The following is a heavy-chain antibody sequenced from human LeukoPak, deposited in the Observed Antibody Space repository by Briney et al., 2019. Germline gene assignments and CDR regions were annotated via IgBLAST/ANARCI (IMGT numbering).Heavy chain of an antibody. CDR1: EFSVGSNY. V-gene: IGHV3-66*01. Sequence: QSGGSLRLSCAASEFSVGSNYMTWVRQAPGKGLEWVSLIYSGGSTYYADSVKGRFTISRGNSKNTLYLQMNSLRAEDTAVYYCAREYYYGSGSYSYFDYWGQGTLVTVSS. D-gene: IGHD3-10*01. CDR3: AREYYYGSGSYSYFDY. J-gene: IGHJ4*02. CDR2: IYSGGST.